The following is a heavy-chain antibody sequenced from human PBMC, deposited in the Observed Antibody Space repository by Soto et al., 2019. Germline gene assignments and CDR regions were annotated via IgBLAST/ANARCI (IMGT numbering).Heavy chain of an antibody. CDR3: ARESEDLTSNFDY. V-gene: IGHV3-21*06. CDR2: ISRNTNYI. J-gene: IGHJ4*02. CDR1: GFTFTRYS. Sequence: GGSLRLSCAASGFTFTRYSMNWVRQAPGKGLEWVSSISRNTNYIYYGDSMKGRFTISRDNAKNSLYLEMNSLRAEDTAVYYCARESEDLTSNFDYCGQGTLVTVSS.